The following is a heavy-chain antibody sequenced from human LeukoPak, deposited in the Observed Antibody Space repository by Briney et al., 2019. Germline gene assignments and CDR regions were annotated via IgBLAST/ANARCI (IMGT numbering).Heavy chain of an antibody. CDR2: INPNSGGT. J-gene: IGHJ6*02. CDR1: GYTFTGYY. D-gene: IGHD6-19*01. Sequence: ASVKVSCKASGYTFTGYYMHWVRQAPGQELEWMGWINPNSGGTNYAQKFQGRVTMTRDTSISTAYMELSRLRSDDTAVYYCAGYSSGWSNYYYYYGMDVWGQGTTVTVSS. CDR3: AGYSSGWSNYYYYYGMDV. V-gene: IGHV1-2*02.